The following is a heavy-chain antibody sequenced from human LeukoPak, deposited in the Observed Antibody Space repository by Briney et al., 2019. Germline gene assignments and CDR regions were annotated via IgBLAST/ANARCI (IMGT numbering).Heavy chain of an antibody. CDR2: IHYTGST. CDR1: GGSISGYY. V-gene: IGHV4-59*08. CDR3: ARWTAVQDIVVVVAATRMYAFDI. D-gene: IGHD2-15*01. J-gene: IGHJ3*02. Sequence: PSGTLSLTCSVSGGSISGYYWSWIRQPPGKGLLWIGWIHYTGSTHYNPSLKSRVTISVDTSKNQFSLKLSSVTAADTAVYYCARWTAVQDIVVVVAATRMYAFDIWGQGTMVTVSS.